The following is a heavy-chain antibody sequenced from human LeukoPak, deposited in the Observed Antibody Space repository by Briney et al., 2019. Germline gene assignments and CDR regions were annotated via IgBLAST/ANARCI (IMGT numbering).Heavy chain of an antibody. V-gene: IGHV3-48*04. CDR2: ISSSSSTI. J-gene: IGHJ3*02. CDR3: ARASAGSSDAFDI. CDR1: GFTFSSYS. Sequence: GGSLRLSCAASGFTFSSYSMNWVRQAPGKGLEWVSYISSSSSTIYYADSVKGRFTISRDNAKNSLYLQMNSLRAEDTAVYYCARASAGSSDAFDIWGQGTMVTVSS.